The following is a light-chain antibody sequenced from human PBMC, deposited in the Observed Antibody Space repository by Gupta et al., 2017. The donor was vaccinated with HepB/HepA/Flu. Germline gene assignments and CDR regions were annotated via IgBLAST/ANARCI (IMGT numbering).Light chain of an antibody. CDR3: QQYYSTPGT. CDR1: QSVLYSSNNKNY. J-gene: IGKJ4*01. CDR2: WAS. Sequence: DIVMTQSPDSLAVSLGERDTINCKSSQSVLYSSNNKNYLAWYQQKPGQPPKLLIYWASTRDSGVPDRFSGSGSGTDFTLTISSLQAEDVAVYYCQQYYSTPGTFGGGTKVEIK. V-gene: IGKV4-1*01.